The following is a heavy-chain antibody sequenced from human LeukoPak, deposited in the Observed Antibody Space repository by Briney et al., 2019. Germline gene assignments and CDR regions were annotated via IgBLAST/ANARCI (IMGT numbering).Heavy chain of an antibody. V-gene: IGHV1-8*01. CDR1: GYTFTSYD. D-gene: IGHD4-23*01. J-gene: IGHJ1*01. CDR3: ARYSRTGNSPGATKNFQH. CDR2: MNPNSGNT. Sequence: GASVKVSCKASGYTFTSYDINWVRQATGQGLEWMGWMNPNSGNTGYAQKFQGRVTMTRNTSISTAYMELSSLRSEDTAVYYCARYSRTGNSPGATKNFQHWGQGTLVTVSP.